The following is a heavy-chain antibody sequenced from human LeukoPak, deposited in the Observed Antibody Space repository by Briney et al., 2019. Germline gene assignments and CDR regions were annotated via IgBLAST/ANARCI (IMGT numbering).Heavy chain of an antibody. J-gene: IGHJ4*02. V-gene: IGHV1-69*13. Sequence: SVKVSCKASGGTFSRYAISWVRQAPEQGLEWMGGIIPIFGTANYAQKFQGRITITADDSTSTAYMELSSLRSEDTAVYYCARVYLKRDYYDSSAYFSFDYWGQGTLVTVSS. CDR1: GGTFSRYA. CDR2: IIPIFGTA. CDR3: ARVYLKRDYYDSSAYFSFDY. D-gene: IGHD3-22*01.